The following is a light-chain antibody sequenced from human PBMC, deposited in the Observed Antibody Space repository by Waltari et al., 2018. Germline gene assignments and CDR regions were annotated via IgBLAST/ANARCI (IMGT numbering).Light chain of an antibody. V-gene: IGLV2-18*02. Sequence: QSALTQPPSVSGSPGQSVTISCSGTGSDIGSYNRVSWYQQSPGTAPRLMIYEVNSRPSGVPDRFSGSKSGNTASLTISGLQAEDEADYYCSSYTTSTTQDFGTGTKVTVL. CDR2: EVN. CDR1: GSDIGSYNR. CDR3: SSYTTSTTQD. J-gene: IGLJ1*01.